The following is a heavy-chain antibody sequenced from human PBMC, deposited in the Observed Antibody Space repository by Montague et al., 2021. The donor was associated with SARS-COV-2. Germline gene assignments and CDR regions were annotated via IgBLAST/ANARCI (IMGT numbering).Heavy chain of an antibody. V-gene: IGHV3-53*05. CDR2: MYSAGNT. CDR3: VSRDGYTPS. J-gene: IGHJ5*02. D-gene: IGHD5-24*01. CDR1: GLIVASNY. Sequence: SLRLPCATPGLIVASNYMSWVRQAPGKGLEWVSIMYSAGNTYYADSVKGRFSISRDNSKNMLYLLMNSLRPEDTAVYYCVSRDGYTPSWGQGALVTVSS.